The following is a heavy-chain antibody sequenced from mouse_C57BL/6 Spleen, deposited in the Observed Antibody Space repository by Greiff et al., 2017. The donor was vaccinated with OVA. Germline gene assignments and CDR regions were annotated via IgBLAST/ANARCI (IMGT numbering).Heavy chain of an antibody. V-gene: IGHV1-4*01. CDR2: INPSSGYT. D-gene: IGHD2-2*01. J-gene: IGHJ4*01. CDR1: GYTFTSYT. CDR3: ARGGYDYAMDY. Sequence: VMLVESGAELARPGASVKMSCKASGYTFTSYTMHWVKQRPGQGLEWIGYINPSSGYTKYNQKFKDKATLTADKSSSTAYMQLSSLTSEDSAVYYCARGGYDYAMDYWGQGTSVTVSS.